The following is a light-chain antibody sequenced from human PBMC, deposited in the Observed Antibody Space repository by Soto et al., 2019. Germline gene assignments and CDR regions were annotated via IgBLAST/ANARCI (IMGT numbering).Light chain of an antibody. J-gene: IGLJ1*01. CDR3: ASYTTSSTYV. Sequence: QSALTQPASVSGSPGQSIAISCTGTSSDVGGFNYVSWYQQHPGKAPKFMIYDVSSRPSGVSDRFSGSKSGNTASLTVSGLQAEDEADYYCASYTTSSTYVFGTGTKVTAL. V-gene: IGLV2-14*03. CDR2: DVS. CDR1: SSDVGGFNY.